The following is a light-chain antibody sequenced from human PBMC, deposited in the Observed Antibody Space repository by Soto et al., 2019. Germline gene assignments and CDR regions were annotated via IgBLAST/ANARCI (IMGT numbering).Light chain of an antibody. J-gene: IGLJ3*02. V-gene: IGLV1-44*01. CDR3: AAWDDSLNGRV. Sequence: QPVLTQPPSVSGTPGQMVTISCSGSGSNIGSNAVNWYQQLPGTAPKLLIQSNNQRPSGVPDRFSGSKSGTSASLAISGLQSEDEADYYCAAWDDSLNGRVFGGGTKVTVL. CDR2: SNN. CDR1: GSNIGSNA.